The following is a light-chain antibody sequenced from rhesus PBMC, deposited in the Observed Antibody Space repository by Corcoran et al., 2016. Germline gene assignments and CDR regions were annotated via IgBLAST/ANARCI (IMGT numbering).Light chain of an antibody. CDR2: KAT. CDR1: QSSNNY. CDR3: LQSTIGLT. J-gene: IGKJ3*01. Sequence: DIQMTQSPSSLSESVGDTVTITCRASQSSNNYLDWYQQKPGKAPKVLIYKATSLQSGCPSRFSGSGSGTDFTLTISSLQPEDFGTYYYLQSTIGLTFGPGTKLDIK. V-gene: IGKV1-22*01.